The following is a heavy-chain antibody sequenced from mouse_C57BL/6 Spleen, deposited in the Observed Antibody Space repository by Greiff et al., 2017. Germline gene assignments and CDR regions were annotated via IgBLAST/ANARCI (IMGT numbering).Heavy chain of an antibody. CDR3: ARSPIYYDSYYFDY. Sequence: VKLMESGPELVKPGASVKISCKASGYAFSSSWMNWVKQRPGKGLEWIGRIYPGDGDTNYNGKFKGKATLTADKSSSTAYMQLSSLTSEDSAVYFCARSPIYYDSYYFDYWGQGTTLTVSS. CDR2: IYPGDGDT. J-gene: IGHJ2*01. V-gene: IGHV1-82*01. D-gene: IGHD2-4*01. CDR1: GYAFSSSW.